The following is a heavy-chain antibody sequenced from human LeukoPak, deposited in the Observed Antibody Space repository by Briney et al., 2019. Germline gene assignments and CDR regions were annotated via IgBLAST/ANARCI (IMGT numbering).Heavy chain of an antibody. CDR2: TYYTGST. CDR3: ARLLGGYFAGDAFDV. CDR1: GGSVSSRPHF. J-gene: IGHJ3*01. V-gene: IGHV4-39*02. Sequence: SETLSLTCTVSGGSVSSRPHFWAWIRQTPGKGLGWIGTTYYTGSTNYNPSLKSRVTISVDVSTDTFSLNLGSVTAADTAVYYCARLLGGYFAGDAFDVWGQGTMVTVSS. D-gene: IGHD3-9*01.